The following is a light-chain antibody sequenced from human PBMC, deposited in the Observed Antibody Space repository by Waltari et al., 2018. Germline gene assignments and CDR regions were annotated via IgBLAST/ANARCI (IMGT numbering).Light chain of an antibody. Sequence: EIVMTQSPATLSVSPGDRATLSCRASQSVSSNLAWYQQKPGQAPRLLIYGASTRATGIPARFSGSGTGTEFTLTISSLQSEDFAVYYCQLYNNWPLAFGQGTKVEIK. CDR2: GAS. V-gene: IGKV3-15*01. CDR3: QLYNNWPLA. CDR1: QSVSSN. J-gene: IGKJ1*01.